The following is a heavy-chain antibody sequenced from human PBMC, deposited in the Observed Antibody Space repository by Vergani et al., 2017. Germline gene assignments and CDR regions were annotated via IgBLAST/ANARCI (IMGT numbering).Heavy chain of an antibody. V-gene: IGHV4-39*02. Sequence: QLQLQESDPGLVKPSETLSLTCTVSGGSIRSTFYYWGWIRQPPGKGLEWIGTIYYSGSTYYNPSLKSRVTISVDTSKNQFSLKLNSVTAADTAVYYCARESNYYGSGSSNWFDPWGQGTLVTVSS. CDR3: ARESNYYGSGSSNWFDP. D-gene: IGHD3-10*01. J-gene: IGHJ5*02. CDR2: IYYSGST. CDR1: GGSIRSTFYY.